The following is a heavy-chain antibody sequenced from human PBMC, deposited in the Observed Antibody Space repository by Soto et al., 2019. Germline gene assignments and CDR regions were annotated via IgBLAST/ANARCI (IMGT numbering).Heavy chain of an antibody. CDR3: ARGKPPRITIFGVGPGLDV. D-gene: IGHD3-3*01. J-gene: IGHJ6*01. CDR1: GGSFSGYY. V-gene: IGHV4-34*01. Sequence: SETLSLTCAVYGGSFSGYYWSWLRQPPGKGLEWIGEINHSGSTNYNPSLKSRVTISLDTAQNQLSLKLSPVTAADTAVYYCARGKPPRITIFGVGPGLDVGAQGTTVPVSS. CDR2: INHSGST.